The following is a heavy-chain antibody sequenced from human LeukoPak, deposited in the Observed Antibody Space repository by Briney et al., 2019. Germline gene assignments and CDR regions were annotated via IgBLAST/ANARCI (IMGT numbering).Heavy chain of an antibody. CDR1: GFIVSGDF. CDR3: ARERGRGRDSPWFDY. J-gene: IGHJ4*02. CDR2: IYSDGST. D-gene: IGHD1-26*01. Sequence: PGGSLRLTCAAYGFIVSGDFMSWVRQAPGKGLDWISVIYSDGSTYYADSVKGRFTISRDNSKNTLDLQMTGLRAEDTAVYYCARERGRGRDSPWFDYWGQGTLVTVSS. V-gene: IGHV3-53*01.